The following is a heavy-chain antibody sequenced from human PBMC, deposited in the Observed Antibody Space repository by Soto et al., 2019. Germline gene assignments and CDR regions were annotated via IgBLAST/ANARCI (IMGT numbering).Heavy chain of an antibody. CDR2: LNHSGST. CDR1: GASLSGYS. Sequence: SETLSLTCAVYGASLSGYSWSWIRQPPGKGLEWIGELNHSGSTNYNPSLKSRVTISVDTSRNQFSLKLSSVTAADTAVYYCARVRYCSTTSCYNFDYWGQGNLVTVSS. D-gene: IGHD2-2*01. J-gene: IGHJ4*02. CDR3: ARVRYCSTTSCYNFDY. V-gene: IGHV4-34*01.